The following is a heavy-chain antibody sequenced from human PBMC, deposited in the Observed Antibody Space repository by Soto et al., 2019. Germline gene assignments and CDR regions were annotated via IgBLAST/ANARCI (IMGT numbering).Heavy chain of an antibody. Sequence: EVQVMESGGGLVQPGGSLRLSCAASGFTFSSYVMSWVRQAPGKGLEWVSSISGSGVDAYYADSVEGRFTISRDNSKNNLYLPMDRLGAGDQALFYWAEGRSGSPAGPWGQGTQVTVSS. D-gene: IGHD1-26*01. V-gene: IGHV3-23*01. CDR3: AEGRSGSPAGP. CDR1: GFTFSSYV. CDR2: ISGSGVDA. J-gene: IGHJ5*02.